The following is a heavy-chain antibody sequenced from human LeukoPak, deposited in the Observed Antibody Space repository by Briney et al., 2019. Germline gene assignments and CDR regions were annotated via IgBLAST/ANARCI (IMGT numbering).Heavy chain of an antibody. CDR2: IYYSGST. CDR3: ARQGRGYGGNSDY. CDR1: GGSISSYY. V-gene: IGHV4-59*08. Sequence: SETLSLTCTVSGGSISSYYWTWIRQPPGKGLEWIGYIYYSGSTNYNPSLKSRVTISVDTSKNQFSLKLSSVTAVDTAVYYCARQGRGYGGNSDYWGQGTLVTVSS. D-gene: IGHD4-23*01. J-gene: IGHJ4*02.